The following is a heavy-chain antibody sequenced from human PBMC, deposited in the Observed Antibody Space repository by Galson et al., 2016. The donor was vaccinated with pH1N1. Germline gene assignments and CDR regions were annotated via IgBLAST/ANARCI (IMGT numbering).Heavy chain of an antibody. CDR1: GCSFATDW. J-gene: IGHJ6*03. V-gene: IGHV5-51*03. CDR3: ARLSMDPPYYFHFYMDV. CDR2: IYPGDSDT. D-gene: IGHD2/OR15-2a*01. Sequence: QSGAEVKKAGESLKISCQASGCSFATDWIGWVRQTPGKGLEWVGIIYPGDSDTKYSPSFQGQVTMSVDKSISTAYLQWTSLKASDTAMYYCARLSMDPPYYFHFYMDVWGKGTTVTVSS.